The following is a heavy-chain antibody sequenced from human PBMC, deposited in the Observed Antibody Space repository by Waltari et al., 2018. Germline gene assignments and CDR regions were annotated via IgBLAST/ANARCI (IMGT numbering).Heavy chain of an antibody. CDR1: GGSFSGYY. CDR3: ARHRPVDY. CDR2: NTHRGTN. J-gene: IGHJ4*02. V-gene: IGHV4-34*01. Sequence: QVQLQQWGAGLLKPSETLSLTCAVYGGSFSGYYWCWIRQPPGQGLEWFGENTHRGTNIVIPSLKTRVTMSVDTSNNQVSLKLSSVTAADTAVYYCARHRPVDYRGQGTLVTVSS.